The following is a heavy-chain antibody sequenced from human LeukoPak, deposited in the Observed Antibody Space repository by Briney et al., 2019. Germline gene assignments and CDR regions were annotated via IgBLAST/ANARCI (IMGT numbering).Heavy chain of an antibody. V-gene: IGHV1-2*02. J-gene: IGHJ6*03. D-gene: IGHD1-26*01. CDR2: INPNSGGT. CDR3: AIDQWEPGSYYYYYYMDV. Sequence: ASVKVSCKASGYTFTGYYMHWVRQAPGQGLEWMGWINPNSGGTNYAQKFQGRVTMTRDTSISTAYMELSRLRSDDTAVYYCAIDQWEPGSYYYYYYMDVWGKGTTVTVSS. CDR1: GYTFTGYY.